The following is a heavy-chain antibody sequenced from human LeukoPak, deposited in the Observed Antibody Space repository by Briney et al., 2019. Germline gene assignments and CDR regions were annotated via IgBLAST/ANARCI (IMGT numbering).Heavy chain of an antibody. CDR2: ISYDGNNK. Sequence: PGGSLRLSCAASGFTFSSYAMHWVRQAPGKGLEWVAVISYDGNNKYYADFVKGRFTISRDNSKNTLYLQMNSLRAEDTAVYSCARGPLGYCSGSTCSNFDFWGQGTLVTVSS. V-gene: IGHV3-30-3*01. J-gene: IGHJ4*02. CDR1: GFTFSSYA. D-gene: IGHD2-15*01. CDR3: ARGPLGYCSGSTCSNFDF.